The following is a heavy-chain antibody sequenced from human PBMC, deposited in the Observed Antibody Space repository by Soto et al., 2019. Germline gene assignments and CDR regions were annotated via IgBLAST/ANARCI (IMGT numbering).Heavy chain of an antibody. Sequence: QVQLVESGGGVVQPGRSLRLSCAASGFTFSAYGIHWVRQAPGKGLEWVATISFDSRDKLYVDSMNGRLTISRENSRNTVYLQMDSLRAEDTAVYHCARVCGGDCGNAFDVWGQETVVAVS. CDR3: ARVCGGDCGNAFDV. CDR1: GFTFSAYG. D-gene: IGHD2-21*02. CDR2: ISFDSRDK. J-gene: IGHJ3*01. V-gene: IGHV3-33*05.